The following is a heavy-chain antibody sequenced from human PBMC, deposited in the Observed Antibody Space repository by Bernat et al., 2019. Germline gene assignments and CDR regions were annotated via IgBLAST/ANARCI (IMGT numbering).Heavy chain of an antibody. CDR2: IWYDGSNK. CDR1: GFTFSSYG. J-gene: IGHJ6*03. D-gene: IGHD4-17*01. CDR3: ARGPNGDYPYMDV. V-gene: IGHV3-33*01. Sequence: QVQLVESGGGVVQPGRSLRLSCAASGFTFSSYGMHWVRQAPGKGLEWVAVIWYDGSNKYYADSVKGRFTISRDNSKNTLYLQMNSLRAEDTAVYYCARGPNGDYPYMDVWGKGTTVTVSS.